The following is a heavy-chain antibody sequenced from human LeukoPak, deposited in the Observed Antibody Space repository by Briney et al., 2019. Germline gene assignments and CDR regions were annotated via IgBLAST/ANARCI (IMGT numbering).Heavy chain of an antibody. CDR1: GFTFTIHN. CDR3: AREESWSTYYNFMDV. V-gene: IGHV3-48*04. J-gene: IGHJ6*03. CDR2: ISSSGNTI. Sequence: PGGSLRLSCAASGFTFTIHNMHWVRQAPGKGLEWVSYISSSGNTIYYADSVKGRSTISRDSAKSSLHLQMNSLRVEDTGVYYCAREESWSTYYNFMDVWGRGTTVTVSS. D-gene: IGHD6-13*01.